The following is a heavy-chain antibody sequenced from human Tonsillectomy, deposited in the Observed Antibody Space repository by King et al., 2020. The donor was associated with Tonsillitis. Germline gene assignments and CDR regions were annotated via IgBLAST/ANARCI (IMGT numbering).Heavy chain of an antibody. Sequence: VQLVESGGGVVQPGRSLRLSCAASGFTFSRYGMHWVRQAPGKGLEWVAIIWYDGSHKDYEDSVLGRFTISRDNSKNTLYLQMNSLRAEDTAVYYCARDYYGGDCYYSDYWGQGTLVTVSS. CDR1: GFTFSRYG. V-gene: IGHV3-33*08. CDR2: IWYDGSHK. D-gene: IGHD2-21*02. CDR3: ARDYYGGDCYYSDY. J-gene: IGHJ4*02.